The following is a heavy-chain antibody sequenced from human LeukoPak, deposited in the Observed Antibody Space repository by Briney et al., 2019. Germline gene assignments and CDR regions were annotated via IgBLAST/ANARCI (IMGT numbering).Heavy chain of an antibody. CDR3: ARGGYSYGTWWFDP. J-gene: IGHJ5*02. V-gene: IGHV4-34*01. D-gene: IGHD5-18*01. CDR1: GGSFSGYY. CDR2: INHSGST. Sequence: SETLSLTCAVYGGSFSGYYWSWIRQPPGKGLEWIGEINHSGSTNYNPSLKSRVTISVDTSKNQFSLKLSSVTAADTAVYYCARGGYSYGTWWFDPWGQGTRDPVSS.